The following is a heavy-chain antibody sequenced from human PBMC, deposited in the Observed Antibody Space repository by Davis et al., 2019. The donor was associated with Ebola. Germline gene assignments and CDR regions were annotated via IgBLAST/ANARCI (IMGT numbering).Heavy chain of an antibody. D-gene: IGHD6-13*01. V-gene: IGHV3-23*01. CDR2: ISGSGGST. Sequence: GGSLRLSCAASGFTVSSNYMSWVRQAPGKGLEWVSAISGSGGSTYYADSVKGRFTISRDNSKNTLYLQMNSLRAEDTAVYYCARIIAAAGNYWFDPWGQGTLVTVSS. CDR1: GFTVSSNY. CDR3: ARIIAAAGNYWFDP. J-gene: IGHJ5*02.